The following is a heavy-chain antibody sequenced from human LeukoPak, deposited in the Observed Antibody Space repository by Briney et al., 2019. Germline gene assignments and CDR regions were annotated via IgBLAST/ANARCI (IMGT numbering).Heavy chain of an antibody. V-gene: IGHV3-23*01. CDR1: GFTFSSYA. J-gene: IGHJ4*02. Sequence: GGSLRLSCAASGFTFSSYAMSWVRQAPGKGLEWVSAISGSGGSTYYADSVRGRFTISRDNSKNTLYLQMNSLRAEDTAVYYCANSLNHLPRYGDYMDYCGQGTLVTVSS. D-gene: IGHD4-17*01. CDR2: ISGSGGST. CDR3: ANSLNHLPRYGDYMDY.